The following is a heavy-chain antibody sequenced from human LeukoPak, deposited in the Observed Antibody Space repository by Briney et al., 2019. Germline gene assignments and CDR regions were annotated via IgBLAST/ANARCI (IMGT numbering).Heavy chain of an antibody. CDR3: ARGYLGYYYYYMDV. J-gene: IGHJ6*03. Sequence: SETLSLTCTVSGGSISSSSYYWGWIRQPPGKGLEWIGSIYYSGSTNYNPSLKSRVTISVDTSKNQFSLKLSSVTAADTAVYYCARGYLGYYYYYMDVWGKGTTVTVSS. V-gene: IGHV4-39*07. CDR2: IYYSGST. CDR1: GGSISSSSYY. D-gene: IGHD1-1*01.